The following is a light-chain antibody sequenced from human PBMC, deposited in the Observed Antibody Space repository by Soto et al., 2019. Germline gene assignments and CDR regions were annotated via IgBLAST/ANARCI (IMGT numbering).Light chain of an antibody. V-gene: IGLV2-14*01. CDR1: SSDIGGYNY. CDR2: VVS. Sequence: QSVLAQPPSVSGSPGQSIAISCTGTSSDIGGYNYVSWHQQHPGKAPKVLISVVSNRPSGVSDRFSGSKSGNTAYLTISGLQPEDEADYYCSSYRSGGIFVFGSGTKLTVL. CDR3: SSYRSGGIFV. J-gene: IGLJ1*01.